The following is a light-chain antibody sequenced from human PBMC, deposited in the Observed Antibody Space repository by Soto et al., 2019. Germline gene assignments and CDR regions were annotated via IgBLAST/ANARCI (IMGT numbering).Light chain of an antibody. V-gene: IGLV2-23*02. CDR2: EVN. J-gene: IGLJ2*01. CDR1: SNDVGSYNL. Sequence: QSALTQPASVSGSPGQSIAISCTGTSNDVGSYNLVSWYQQHPGKAPKLIIYEVNKRPSGVSNHFSGSKSDNTASLTISGLQAEDEADYYCCSYAGSSTFVFGGGTKLTVL. CDR3: CSYAGSSTFV.